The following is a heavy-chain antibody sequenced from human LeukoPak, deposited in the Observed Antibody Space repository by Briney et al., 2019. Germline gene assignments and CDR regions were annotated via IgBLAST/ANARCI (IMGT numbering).Heavy chain of an antibody. CDR3: AKGGSYYDILPPGELIYY. CDR2: ISNDGSNK. Sequence: GGSLRLSCAASGFTFSSYGIHWVRQAPGKGLEWVAVISNDGSNKYYADSVKGRFTISRDNSKNTLYLQMNSLRTEDTAVYCCAKGGSYYDILPPGELIYYWGQGTLVTVSS. J-gene: IGHJ4*02. CDR1: GFTFSSYG. V-gene: IGHV3-30*18. D-gene: IGHD3-9*01.